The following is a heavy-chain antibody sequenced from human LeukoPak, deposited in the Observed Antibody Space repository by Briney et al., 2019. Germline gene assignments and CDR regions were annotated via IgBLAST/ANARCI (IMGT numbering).Heavy chain of an antibody. V-gene: IGHV4-59*01. CDR3: ARMNYYMDV. CDR2: IYYSGST. CDR1: GGSISSYY. Sequence: PSETLSLTCTVSGGSISSYYWSWIRQPPGKGLEWIGYIYYSGSTNYNPSLKSRVTISVDTSKNQFSLKLSSVTAADTAVYYCARMNYYMDVWGKGTTVTISS. J-gene: IGHJ6*03.